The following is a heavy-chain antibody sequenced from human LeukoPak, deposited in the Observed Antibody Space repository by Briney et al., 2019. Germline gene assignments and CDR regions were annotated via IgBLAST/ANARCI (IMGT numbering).Heavy chain of an antibody. CDR3: ARGGRKYSSSWYVDY. J-gene: IGHJ4*02. V-gene: IGHV3-53*01. CDR2: IYSGGST. CDR1: GFSVSSNY. D-gene: IGHD6-13*01. Sequence: GGSLRVSCAASGFSVSSNYMSWVRQAPGKRLEWVSVIYSGGSTYYADSVKGRFTISRDNSKNTLYLQMNSLRAEDTAVYYCARGGRKYSSSWYVDYWGQGTLVTVSS.